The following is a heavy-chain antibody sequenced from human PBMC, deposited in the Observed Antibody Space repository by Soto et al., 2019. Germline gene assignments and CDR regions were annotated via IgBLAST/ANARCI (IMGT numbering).Heavy chain of an antibody. Sequence: QVQLVQSGAEVKKPGASMMVSCKTSGYTFTNYIMQWVRQAPGQRLEWMGWIDGDNGNTKYSQKFQGRVAITRDTSARITYMELSRLTSDDTAVYYCAREWLGGWDYWGQGTLVTVSS. D-gene: IGHD6-19*01. J-gene: IGHJ4*02. CDR3: AREWLGGWDY. V-gene: IGHV1-3*01. CDR1: GYTFTNYI. CDR2: IDGDNGNT.